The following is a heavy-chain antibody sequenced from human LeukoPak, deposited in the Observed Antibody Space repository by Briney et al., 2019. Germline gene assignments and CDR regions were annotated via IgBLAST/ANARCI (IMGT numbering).Heavy chain of an antibody. CDR2: ISGSGGST. V-gene: IGHV3-23*01. J-gene: IGHJ6*03. D-gene: IGHD3-22*01. CDR3: AKAAYYYDSSGYYYSKNYYYYMDV. Sequence: GGSLRLSCAASGFTFSSYAMSWVRQAPGKGLEWVSAISGSGGSTFYADSVKGRFTISRDNSKNTLYLQMNSLRAEDTAVYYCAKAAYYYDSSGYYYSKNYYYYMDVWGKGTTVTVSS. CDR1: GFTFSSYA.